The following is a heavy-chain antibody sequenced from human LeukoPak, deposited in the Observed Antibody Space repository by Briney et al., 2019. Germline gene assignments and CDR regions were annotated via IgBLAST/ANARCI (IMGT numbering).Heavy chain of an antibody. CDR2: IYHSGST. Sequence: PSETLSLTCAVSGYSISSGYYWGWIRQPPGKGLEWIGSIYHSGSTYYNPSLKSRVTISVDTSKNQFSLKLSSVTAADTAVYYCAKGRGYSSGWYLYWGQGTLVTVSS. CDR3: AKGRGYSSGWYLY. V-gene: IGHV4-38-2*01. CDR1: GYSISSGYY. J-gene: IGHJ4*01. D-gene: IGHD6-19*01.